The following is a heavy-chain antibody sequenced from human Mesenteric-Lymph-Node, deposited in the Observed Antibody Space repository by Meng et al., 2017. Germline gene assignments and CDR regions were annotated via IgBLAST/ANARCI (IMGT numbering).Heavy chain of an antibody. Sequence: GESLKISCAGSGFTSDDYGMSWVRQAPGKGLEWISGIDWNGGSTGYADSVKGRFTISRDNAKNSLYLQMNSLRAEDTAVYYCASNTYYYDSSGYYYEYFQHWGQGTLVTVSS. V-gene: IGHV3-20*04. CDR2: IDWNGGST. CDR3: ASNTYYYDSSGYYYEYFQH. CDR1: GFTSDDYG. D-gene: IGHD3-22*01. J-gene: IGHJ1*01.